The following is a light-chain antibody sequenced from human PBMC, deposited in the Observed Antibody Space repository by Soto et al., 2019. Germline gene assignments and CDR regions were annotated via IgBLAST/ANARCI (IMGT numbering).Light chain of an antibody. J-gene: IGKJ1*01. V-gene: IGKV3-20*01. CDR1: QSVRSSY. CDR3: QQYGSSPLT. CDR2: GAS. Sequence: EIVLTQSPGTLSLSPGERATLSCRASQSVRSSYLAWYQQKPGQTPRLLIYGASSRATGIPDRFSGSGSGTDFTLTISRLEPEDFAVYYCQQYGSSPLTFDQGTKVEIK.